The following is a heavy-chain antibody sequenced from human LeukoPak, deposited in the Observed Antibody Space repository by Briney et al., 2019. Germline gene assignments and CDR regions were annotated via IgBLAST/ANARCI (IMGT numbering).Heavy chain of an antibody. CDR3: AENGDFDY. D-gene: IGHD4-17*01. V-gene: IGHV3-7*01. CDR1: GFTFSSYW. CDR2: IKQDGSEK. J-gene: IGHJ4*02. Sequence: SGGSLRLSCVASGFTFSSYWMSWVRQAPGKGLEWVANIKQDGSEKYYVDSVKGRFTMSRDNAKNSLFLQMNSLRAEDTAVYYCAENGDFDYWGQGTLVTVSS.